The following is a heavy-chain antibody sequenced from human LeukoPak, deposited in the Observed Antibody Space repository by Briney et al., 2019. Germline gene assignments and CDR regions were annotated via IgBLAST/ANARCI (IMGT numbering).Heavy chain of an antibody. CDR1: GFTFSSYA. CDR3: AKGRDGYSYYFDY. CDR2: ISGSGGST. D-gene: IGHD5-24*01. Sequence: PGGSLRLSCAASGFTFSSYAMSWVRQAPGKGLEWVSAISGSGGSTYYADSVKGRFTISRDNSKNTLYPQMNSLRAEDTAVYYCAKGRDGYSYYFDYWGQGTLVTVSS. V-gene: IGHV3-23*01. J-gene: IGHJ4*02.